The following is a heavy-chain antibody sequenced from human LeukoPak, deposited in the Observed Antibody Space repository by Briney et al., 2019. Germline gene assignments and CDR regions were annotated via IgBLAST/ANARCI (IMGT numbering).Heavy chain of an antibody. CDR1: GFXFSDYY. J-gene: IGHJ4*02. V-gene: IGHV3-11*03. CDR2: ISSSGSST. Sequence: PGGSLRLSCAASGFXFSDYYMSWIRQAPGKGLEWVSYISSSGSSTKYADSLKGRFTISRDNGKNSLYLHMSSLGAEDTAVYYCARSLGYDSSGYCSGLIDSWGQGALVTVSS. D-gene: IGHD3-22*01. CDR3: ARSLGYDSSGYCSGLIDS.